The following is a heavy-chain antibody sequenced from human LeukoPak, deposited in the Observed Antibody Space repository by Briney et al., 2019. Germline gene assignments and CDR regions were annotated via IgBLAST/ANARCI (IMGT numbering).Heavy chain of an antibody. CDR2: IKQDGSKK. D-gene: IGHD3-3*01. CDR3: ARGTPFGAY. V-gene: IGHV3-7*03. CDR1: GFPFSSYW. J-gene: IGHJ4*02. Sequence: GGSLRLSCVASGFPFSSYWMTWVRQAPGKGLEWVANIKQDGSKKSYVDSVKGRFTISRDNTRNSLYLQMNNLRAEDTAVYYCARGTPFGAYWGQGTLVTVSS.